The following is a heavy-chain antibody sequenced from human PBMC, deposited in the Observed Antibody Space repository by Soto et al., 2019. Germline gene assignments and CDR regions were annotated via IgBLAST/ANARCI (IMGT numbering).Heavy chain of an antibody. Sequence: QVQLQQWGAGLLKPSETLSLTCAVYGGSFSGYYWNWIRQPPGKGLEWIGESNHSGSTNYNPSLKSRVTISVDTSKKQFSLKLSSVTAADTAVYYCALIVVVPGKRMDVWGQGTTVTVSS. CDR2: SNHSGST. J-gene: IGHJ6*02. CDR3: ALIVVVPGKRMDV. V-gene: IGHV4-34*01. D-gene: IGHD2-2*01. CDR1: GGSFSGYY.